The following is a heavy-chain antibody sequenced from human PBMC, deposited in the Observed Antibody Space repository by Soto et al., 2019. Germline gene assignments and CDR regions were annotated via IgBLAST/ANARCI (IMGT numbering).Heavy chain of an antibody. V-gene: IGHV1-69*12. Sequence: QVQLVQSGAEVKKPESSVKVSCKASGGTFSNYAFSWVRQAPGQGLEWMGGTFPFFATSTYAQKFQGRVTITAADSTRTVYMELSSLPSEDTAVYYCARDGAVAGTVPYYYGMDVWGQGTTVTVSS. CDR1: GGTFSNYA. CDR3: ARDGAVAGTVPYYYGMDV. J-gene: IGHJ6*02. D-gene: IGHD6-19*01. CDR2: TFPFFATS.